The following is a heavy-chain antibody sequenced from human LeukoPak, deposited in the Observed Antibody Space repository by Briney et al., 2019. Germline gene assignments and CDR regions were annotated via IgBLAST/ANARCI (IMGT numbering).Heavy chain of an antibody. CDR2: IYTSGKT. D-gene: IGHD3-22*01. CDR3: ARSFDTGGYQARGFDP. CDR1: GDSLYNYF. V-gene: IGHV4-4*07. J-gene: IGHJ5*02. Sequence: SETLSLTCTVSGDSLYNYFWSWIRQPAGKGLEWIGRIYTSGKTNYSPSLKSRVAMSVDTSKNQFSLKLRSVTAADTAVYYCARSFDTGGYQARGFDPWGQGTLVTVFS.